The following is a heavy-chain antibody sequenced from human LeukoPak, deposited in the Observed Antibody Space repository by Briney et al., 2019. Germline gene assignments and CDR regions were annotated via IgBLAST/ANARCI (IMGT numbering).Heavy chain of an antibody. V-gene: IGHV3-30-3*01. D-gene: IGHD1-26*01. CDR1: GFTFSSYA. CDR3: ARGLGGRGVGATGGY. CDR2: ISYDGNNP. J-gene: IGHJ4*02. Sequence: GGSLRLSCAASGFTFSSYAMSWVRQAPGKGLEWVAFISYDGNNPHYADSVKGRFTISRDNSKNTLYLQMNSLRPEDTAVYYCARGLGGRGVGATGGYWGQGTLVTVSS.